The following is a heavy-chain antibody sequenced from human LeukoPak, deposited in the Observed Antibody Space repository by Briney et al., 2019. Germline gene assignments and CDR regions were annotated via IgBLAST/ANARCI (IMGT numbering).Heavy chain of an antibody. CDR3: ARDHNGPYTFDY. Sequence: PGGSLRLSCAASGFTFSSYGMHWVRQAPGKGLEWVAVISYDGSNKYYADSVKGRFTISRDNAKNSLSLQMNSLKVEDTAVYYCARDHNGPYTFDYWGQGTLVTVSS. J-gene: IGHJ4*02. V-gene: IGHV3-30*03. CDR1: GFTFSSYG. D-gene: IGHD2-2*02. CDR2: ISYDGSNK.